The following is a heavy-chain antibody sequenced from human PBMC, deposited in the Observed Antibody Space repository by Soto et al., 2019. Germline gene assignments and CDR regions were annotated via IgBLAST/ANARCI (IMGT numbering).Heavy chain of an antibody. Sequence: DVQLLESGGGLVQPEGSLRLSCAASGFTFSSYAMGCVRQGPGKGLEWVAVVSIGGSTHYADSVRGRFTISRDNSKKTLSLQMNSLTAEDTAVYFCAKRRGAGGHFDYWGQGALVTVSS. V-gene: IGHV3-23*01. CDR1: GFTFSSYA. CDR2: VSIGGST. J-gene: IGHJ4*02. CDR3: AKRRGAGGHFDY. D-gene: IGHD2-15*01.